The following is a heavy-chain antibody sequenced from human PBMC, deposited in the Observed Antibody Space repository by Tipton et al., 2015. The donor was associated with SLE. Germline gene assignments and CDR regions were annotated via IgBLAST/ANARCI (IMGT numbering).Heavy chain of an antibody. CDR2: INHSGST. D-gene: IGHD6-13*01. V-gene: IGHV4-34*01. CDR3: ARVSSSSSWGRYYYYGMDV. Sequence: TLSLTCAIYGGSFNNYYWSWIRQPPGKGLEWIGEINHSGSTNYNPSLKSRVTISVDTSKNQFSLKLSSVTAADTAEYYCARVSSSSSWGRYYYYGMDVWGQGTTVTVSS. J-gene: IGHJ6*02. CDR1: GGSFNNYY.